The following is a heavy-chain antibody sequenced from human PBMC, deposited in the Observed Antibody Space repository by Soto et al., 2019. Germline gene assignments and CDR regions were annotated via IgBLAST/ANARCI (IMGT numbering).Heavy chain of an antibody. CDR3: ARDLLDTTVDFYFDY. D-gene: IGHD3-3*01. V-gene: IGHV4-30-4*01. CDR2: IYHTGSS. Sequence: QVQLQESGPGLVMPSQTLSLTCTVSGVSISSGTYYWSWLRQPPGKGLEWIGYIYHTGSSQSNPSRKRRVAISIDTSKNPFTLELRAVTAADTAVYYWARDLLDTTVDFYFDYWGPGRLVTVSS. J-gene: IGHJ4*02. CDR1: GVSISSGTYY.